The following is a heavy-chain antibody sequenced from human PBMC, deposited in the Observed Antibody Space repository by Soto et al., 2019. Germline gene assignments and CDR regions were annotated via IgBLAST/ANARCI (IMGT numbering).Heavy chain of an antibody. D-gene: IGHD2-2*01. J-gene: IGHJ4*02. CDR3: ASSILRGYCRSTNCPSRY. CDR2: IIPIFGTT. V-gene: IGHV1-69*01. Sequence: QVQLVQSGAEVKKPGSSVKVSCKASGGTFSSYAFSWVRQAPGQGLEWMGGIIPIFGTTNYAQKFQGRVTITADESTSTAYMELSSLRSEDTAVYYCASSILRGYCRSTNCPSRYWGQGTLVTVSS. CDR1: GGTFSSYA.